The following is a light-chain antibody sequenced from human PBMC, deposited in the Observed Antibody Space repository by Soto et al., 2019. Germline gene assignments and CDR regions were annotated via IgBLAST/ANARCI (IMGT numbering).Light chain of an antibody. J-gene: IGKJ3*01. CDR2: GAS. CDR3: QQYGSSPPGT. Sequence: EIVLTQSPATLSLSPGERATLSCRASQSVSNYVAWYQQKPGQAPRLLIFGASNRATGIPARFSGSGSGTDFTLTISSLDPEDFAVYYCQQYGSSPPGTFGPGTKVDIK. V-gene: IGKV3-11*01. CDR1: QSVSNY.